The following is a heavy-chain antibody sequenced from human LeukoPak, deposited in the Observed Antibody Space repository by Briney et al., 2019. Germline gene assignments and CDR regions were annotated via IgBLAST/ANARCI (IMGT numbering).Heavy chain of an antibody. J-gene: IGHJ3*02. CDR2: IDTSGST. CDR1: VGSISSYY. D-gene: IGHD4-23*01. Sequence: PSETLSLTCAVSVGSISSYYWSCIRQPAGKGLEWIGRIDTSGSTNYNPSLKGRVTMSVDTSKNQFSLKLSSVTAADTAVYYCASTVVTRTDAFDIWGQGTMVTVSS. V-gene: IGHV4-4*07. CDR3: ASTVVTRTDAFDI.